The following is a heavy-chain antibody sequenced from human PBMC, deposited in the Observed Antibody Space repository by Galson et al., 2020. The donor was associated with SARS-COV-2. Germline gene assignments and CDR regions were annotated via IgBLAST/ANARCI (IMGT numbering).Heavy chain of an antibody. Sequence: ASVKVSCKASGYTFTSYAMNWVRQAPGQGLEWMGWINTNTGNPTYAQGFTGRFVFSLDTSVSTAYLQISSLKAEDTAVYYCARGGDGDPSYYYYMDVWGKGTTVTVSS. CDR3: ARGGDGDPSYYYYMDV. J-gene: IGHJ6*03. D-gene: IGHD4-17*01. CDR2: INTNTGNP. V-gene: IGHV7-4-1*02. CDR1: GYTFTSYA.